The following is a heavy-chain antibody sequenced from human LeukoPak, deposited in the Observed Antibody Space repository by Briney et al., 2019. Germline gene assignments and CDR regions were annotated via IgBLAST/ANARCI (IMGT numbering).Heavy chain of an antibody. D-gene: IGHD1-1*01. CDR3: ATRKGNWNPFDY. CDR2: FDPEDGET. CDR1: GYTLTELS. Sequence: HVASVKVSCKVSGYTLTELSMHWVRQAPGKGLEWMGGFDPEDGETIYAQKFQGRVTMTEDTSTDTAYMELSSLRSEDTAVYYCATRKGNWNPFDYWGQGTLVTVSS. J-gene: IGHJ4*02. V-gene: IGHV1-24*01.